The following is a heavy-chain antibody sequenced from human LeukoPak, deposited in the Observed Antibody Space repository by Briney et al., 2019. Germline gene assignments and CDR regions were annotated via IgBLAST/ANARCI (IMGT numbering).Heavy chain of an antibody. CDR3: ARHIYYSGSSGLYHFDY. CDR2: LYNSGST. Sequence: SETLSLTCTVSGGSISTYYWNWMRQPPGKGLEWIGYLYNSGSTNYNPSLKSRLTISVDMSKNQLSLKLSSVTAADTAVYYCARHIYYSGSSGLYHFDYWGQGTLVTVSS. CDR1: GGSISTYY. D-gene: IGHD3-22*01. V-gene: IGHV4-59*01. J-gene: IGHJ4*02.